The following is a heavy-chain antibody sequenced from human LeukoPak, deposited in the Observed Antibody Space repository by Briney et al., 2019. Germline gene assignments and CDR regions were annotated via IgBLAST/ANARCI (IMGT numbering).Heavy chain of an antibody. CDR3: ARRRVGSGSYYNVGGYYFDN. J-gene: IGHJ4*02. D-gene: IGHD3-10*01. Sequence: RHGESLKISCKAYGYRFTSNWIGWVRQMPGKGLEWMGIIFPGDSDTRYSPSFQGQVTISVDESISTAYLQWSSLKASDNAIYYCARRRVGSGSYYNVGGYYFDNWGQGTLVTVSS. CDR1: GYRFTSNW. V-gene: IGHV5-51*01. CDR2: IFPGDSDT.